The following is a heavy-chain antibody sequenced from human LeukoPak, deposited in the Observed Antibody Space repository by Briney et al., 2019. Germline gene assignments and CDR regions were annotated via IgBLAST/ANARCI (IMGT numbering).Heavy chain of an antibody. V-gene: IGHV3-23*01. CDR2: ISTSGAST. D-gene: IGHD3-10*01. CDR1: GFTFKNYA. Sequence: GGSLRLSCAASGFTFKNYAMTWVRQAPGKGLEWVSVISTSGASTYYADSVKGRFTISRDNSKNTLYLQMNSLRAEDTAVYYCAKDRLTMVRGVIITSGAYYFDYWGQGTLVTVFS. J-gene: IGHJ4*02. CDR3: AKDRLTMVRGVIITSGAYYFDY.